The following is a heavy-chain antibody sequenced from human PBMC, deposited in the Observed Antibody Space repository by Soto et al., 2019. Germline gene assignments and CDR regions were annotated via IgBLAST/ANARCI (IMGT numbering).Heavy chain of an antibody. V-gene: IGHV3-23*01. CDR1: GFTFNNYA. Sequence: PGESLKISCAASGFTFNNYAMNWVGQAPGRGLEWVSIISPNGDSTYYADSVKGRFTISRDNSQNTVFLQMNSLRAEDTAIYFCAKVRLTDYLRYAPHLWGQGTLVTVSS. J-gene: IGHJ3*01. D-gene: IGHD2-8*01. CDR3: AKVRLTDYLRYAPHL. CDR2: ISPNGDST.